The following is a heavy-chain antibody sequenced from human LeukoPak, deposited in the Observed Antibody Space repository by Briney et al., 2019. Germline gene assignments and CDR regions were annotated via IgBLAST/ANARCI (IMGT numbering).Heavy chain of an antibody. D-gene: IGHD5-18*01. CDR2: IYTSGST. CDR3: ARGDGYSYGYQFDY. CDR1: GGTISSYY. V-gene: IGHV4-4*07. Sequence: PSETLTLTCTASGGTISSYYRSWIRQPAGKGLEWIGRIYTSGSTNYNPSLKNRVSRSVDTSKNQCSHKLSSVTAADTAVHYCARGDGYSYGYQFDYWGQGTLVTVSS. J-gene: IGHJ4*02.